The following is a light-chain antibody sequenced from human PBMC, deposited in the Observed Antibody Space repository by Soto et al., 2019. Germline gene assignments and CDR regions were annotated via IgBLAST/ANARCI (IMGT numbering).Light chain of an antibody. Sequence: EIVLTQSPATLSSFPGDRVTLSCRASQYINTRLAWYQHRPGQAPRLLIYQTSIRAAGIPARFSASGTGTDLTLTSSRLETEDFAVYYCQLYDSSSWTFGQGTKVDIK. CDR3: QLYDSSSWT. CDR2: QTS. CDR1: QYINTR. J-gene: IGKJ1*01. V-gene: IGKV3D-11*03.